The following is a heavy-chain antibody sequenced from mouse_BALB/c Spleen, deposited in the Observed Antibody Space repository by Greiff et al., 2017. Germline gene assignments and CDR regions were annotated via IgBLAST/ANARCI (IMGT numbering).Heavy chain of an antibody. CDR1: GYSITSDYA. V-gene: IGHV3-2*02. Sequence: EVKLVESGPGLVKPSQSLSLTCTVTGYSITSDYAWNWIRQFPGNKLEWMGYISYSGSTSYNQFFLQLNSVTTEDTATYYCASGYDVLYWYFDVWGAGTTVTVSS. CDR2: ISYSGST. CDR3: ASGYDVLYWYFDV. D-gene: IGHD2-14*01. J-gene: IGHJ1*01.